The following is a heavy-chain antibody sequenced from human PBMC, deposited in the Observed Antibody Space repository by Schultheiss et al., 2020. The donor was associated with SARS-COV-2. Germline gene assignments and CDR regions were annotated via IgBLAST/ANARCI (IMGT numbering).Heavy chain of an antibody. CDR1: GFTFSSYG. D-gene: IGHD7-27*01. CDR2: ISGSGGST. V-gene: IGHV3-23*01. J-gene: IGHJ5*02. Sequence: GGSLRLSCAASGFTFSSYGMHWVRQAPGKGLEWVSAISGSGGSTYYADSVKGRFTISRDDSKNTLYLQMNSLKTEDTAVYYCARGRLWAWGQGTLVTVSS. CDR3: ARGRLWA.